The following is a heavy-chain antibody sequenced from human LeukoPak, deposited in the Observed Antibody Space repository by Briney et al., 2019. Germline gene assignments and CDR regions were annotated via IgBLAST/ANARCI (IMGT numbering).Heavy chain of an antibody. V-gene: IGHV3-53*01. Sequence: GGSLRLSCAASGFTVRSNYMSWVRQAPGKGLEWVSVIYSGGSTYYADSVKGRFTISRDNSKNTLYLQMNSLRAEDTAVYYCARGGLWFGEFDYYFDYWGQGTLVTVSS. J-gene: IGHJ4*02. CDR2: IYSGGST. D-gene: IGHD3-10*01. CDR3: ARGGLWFGEFDYYFDY. CDR1: GFTVRSNY.